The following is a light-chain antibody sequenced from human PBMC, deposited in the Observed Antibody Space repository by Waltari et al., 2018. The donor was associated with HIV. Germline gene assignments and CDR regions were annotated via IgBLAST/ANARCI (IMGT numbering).Light chain of an antibody. J-gene: IGLJ3*02. V-gene: IGLV1-40*01. CDR1: SSTLRAPHT. CDR2: GNN. Sequence: QSVLPQPPSVSGPPGHRVTIYHPRSSSTLRAPHTVSRSQQLPGTAPKLLIYGNNNRPSGVPDRFSGSKSGTSASLAITGLQAEDEADYYCQSYDSSLSGSGVFGGGTKLTVL. CDR3: QSYDSSLSGSGV.